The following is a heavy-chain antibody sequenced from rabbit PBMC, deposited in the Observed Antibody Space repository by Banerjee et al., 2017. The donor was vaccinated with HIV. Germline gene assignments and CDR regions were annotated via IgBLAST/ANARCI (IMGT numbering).Heavy chain of an antibody. V-gene: IGHV1S40*01. CDR2: IYAGSSGST. J-gene: IGHJ3*01. CDR1: GFSFSSSYY. D-gene: IGHD6-1*01. CDR3: ARDRYYNHGYAGYVYVTGPTRLDL. Sequence: QSLEESGGDLVKPGASLTLTCTASGFSFSSSYYMCWVRQAPGKGLEWIACIYAGSSGSTYYASWAKGRFTISKTSSTTVTLQMTSLTAADTATYFCARDRYYNHGYAGYVYVTGPTRLDLWGPGTLVTVS.